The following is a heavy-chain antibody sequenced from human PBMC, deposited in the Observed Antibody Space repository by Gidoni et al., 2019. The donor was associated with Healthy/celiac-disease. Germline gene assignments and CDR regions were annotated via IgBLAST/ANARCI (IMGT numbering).Heavy chain of an antibody. V-gene: IGHV6-1*01. CDR2: TYYRSKWYN. CDR1: GDSVPSHSAA. D-gene: IGHD7-27*01. Sequence: QVQLQQSGPGPVKPSQTLSLTCAISGDSVPSHSAAWNWIRQAPSRGLEWLGRTYYRSKWYNDYAVSVKSRITINPDTSKNQFSLQLNSVTPEDTAVYYCAKMSFTGDPGFDYWGQGTLVTVSS. CDR3: AKMSFTGDPGFDY. J-gene: IGHJ4*02.